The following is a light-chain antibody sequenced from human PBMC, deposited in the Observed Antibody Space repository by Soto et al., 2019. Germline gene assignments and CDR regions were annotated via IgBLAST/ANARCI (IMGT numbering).Light chain of an antibody. Sequence: DIQMTQSPCSVSASVGDRVTITCRASQSISSYLNWYQQKPGKAPKLLIYDASSLESGVPSRFSGSGSGTEFTLTISSLQPDDFATYYCQQYNSYSPLTFGGGTKVDIK. CDR3: QQYNSYSPLT. CDR1: QSISSY. V-gene: IGKV1-5*01. CDR2: DAS. J-gene: IGKJ4*01.